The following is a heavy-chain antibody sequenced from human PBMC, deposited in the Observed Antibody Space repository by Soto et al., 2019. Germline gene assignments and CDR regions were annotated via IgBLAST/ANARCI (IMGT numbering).Heavy chain of an antibody. D-gene: IGHD3-3*01. J-gene: IGHJ4*02. CDR1: GLTFNNYA. Sequence: PGGSLRLSCAASGLTFNNYAMSWVRQAPGKGLEWVSTIRGGSGSTNYADSVQGRFTISRDDSKNTLYLQMNGLRAEDTAVYYCAKLEQSYLTGFEYWGQGALVTVSS. CDR3: AKLEQSYLTGFEY. V-gene: IGHV3-23*01. CDR2: IRGGSGST.